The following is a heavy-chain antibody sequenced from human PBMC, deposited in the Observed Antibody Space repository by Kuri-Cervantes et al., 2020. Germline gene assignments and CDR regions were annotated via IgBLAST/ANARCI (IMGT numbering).Heavy chain of an antibody. CDR2: IYYSGST. J-gene: IGHJ4*02. CDR3: ARRGEKQWLVPWGFDY. V-gene: IGHV4-39*01. CDR1: GGSVSSSSHY. D-gene: IGHD6-19*01. Sequence: SETLSLTCTVSGGSVSSSSHYWGWIRQPPGKGLDWSGSIYYSGSTYYNPSLKSRVTISVDTSKNQFSLKLSSVTAADTAVYYCARRGEKQWLVPWGFDYWGQGTLVTVSS.